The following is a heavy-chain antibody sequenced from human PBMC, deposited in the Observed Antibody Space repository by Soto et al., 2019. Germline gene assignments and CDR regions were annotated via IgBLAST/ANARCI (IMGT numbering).Heavy chain of an antibody. Sequence: EVQLVESGGGLIQPRGSLRPSCAASGFTVRSNYMNWVRQAPGKGLEWISVIYSGGSTYYADSVKGRFTISRDNSKNTLYLQMNSLRAEDTAVYYCARVPYDSSGYPNYYFDYWGQGTLVTVSS. CDR1: GFTVRSNY. D-gene: IGHD3-22*01. CDR3: ARVPYDSSGYPNYYFDY. CDR2: IYSGGST. J-gene: IGHJ4*02. V-gene: IGHV3-53*01.